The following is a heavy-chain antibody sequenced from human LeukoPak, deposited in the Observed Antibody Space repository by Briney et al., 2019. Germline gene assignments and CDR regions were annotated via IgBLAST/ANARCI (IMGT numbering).Heavy chain of an antibody. J-gene: IGHJ3*02. CDR2: IQQDGSEE. V-gene: IGHV3-7*04. Sequence: PGGSLRLSCAASGCTLSSYWMSWVRQAPGKGLEGVANIQQDGSEEYYVDSVKGRFTISRDNAKNAVYLQMNSLRAEDTAVYYCARVNGDFDIWGQGTMVTASS. CDR3: ARVNGDFDI. D-gene: IGHD2-8*01. CDR1: GCTLSSYW.